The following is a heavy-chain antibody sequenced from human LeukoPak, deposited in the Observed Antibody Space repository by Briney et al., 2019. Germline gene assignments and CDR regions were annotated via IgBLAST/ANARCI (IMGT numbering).Heavy chain of an antibody. Sequence: GGSLRLSCAASGFPFSDYYMTWIRQTPGKGLEWLSYISSDGSTIYYADSVKGRFTISRDNAKNSLYLQMDSLRADDTAVYYCARETPVITIPDALDIWGQGTMVTVSS. D-gene: IGHD2-2*02. CDR3: ARETPVITIPDALDI. CDR2: ISSDGSTI. J-gene: IGHJ3*02. CDR1: GFPFSDYY. V-gene: IGHV3-11*04.